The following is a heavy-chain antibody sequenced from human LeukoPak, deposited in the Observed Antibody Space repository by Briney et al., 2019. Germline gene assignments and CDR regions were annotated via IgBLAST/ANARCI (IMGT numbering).Heavy chain of an antibody. V-gene: IGHV4-39*01. CDR1: GGSIGSRNYY. CDR2: IYYSGST. CDR3: ARLSGTVTALDY. D-gene: IGHD4-17*01. Sequence: SETLSLTCTVSGGSIGSRNYYSGWIRQTPGKGLEWIGNIYYSGSTYYNPSLKSRLTISVDTPRNQFSLTLRSVTAADTGVYYCARLSGTVTALDYWCQGILVTVSS. J-gene: IGHJ4*02.